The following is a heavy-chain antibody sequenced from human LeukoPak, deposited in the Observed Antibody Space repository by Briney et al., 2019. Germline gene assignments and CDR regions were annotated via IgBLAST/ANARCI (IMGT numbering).Heavy chain of an antibody. V-gene: IGHV3-21*06. CDR2: IIPSSGSI. Sequence: PGESLRLSCAASGFTFRSYTMNWVRQAQGKGLEWVSSIIPSSGSIYYADSVKGRFTVSRDNAKNSLYLQMSSLRAEDTAMYYCARGPPCDYWGQGTLVTVSS. CDR1: GFTFRSYT. CDR3: ARGPPCDY. D-gene: IGHD1-14*01. J-gene: IGHJ4*02.